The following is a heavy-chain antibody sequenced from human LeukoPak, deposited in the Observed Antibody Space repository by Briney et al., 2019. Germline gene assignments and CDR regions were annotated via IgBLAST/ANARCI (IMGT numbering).Heavy chain of an antibody. Sequence: SETLSLTCTVSGGSISSYHWSWIRQPPGKGLEWIGYIYYSGSTNYNPSLKSRVTISVDTSKNQFSLKLSSVTAPDTAVYYCARTAFSQYSYVFYYFDYGGQGPVVTFP. D-gene: IGHD5-18*01. J-gene: IGHJ4*02. CDR1: GGSISSYH. CDR3: ARTAFSQYSYVFYYFDY. V-gene: IGHV4-59*01. CDR2: IYYSGST.